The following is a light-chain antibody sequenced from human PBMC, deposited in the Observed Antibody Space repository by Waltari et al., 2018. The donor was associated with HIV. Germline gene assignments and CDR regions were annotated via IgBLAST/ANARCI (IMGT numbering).Light chain of an antibody. CDR1: ALPKKY. CDR3: YSTDTSGDHWV. CDR2: EDS. Sequence: SYELTQPPSVSVSPGQTARNTCSGDALPKKYASWYQQKSGQAPVLVIYEDSKRPSGIPERFTGSSSGTMATLSISGAQVEDEGDYYCYSTDTSGDHWVFGGGTKLTVL. V-gene: IGLV3-10*01. J-gene: IGLJ3*02.